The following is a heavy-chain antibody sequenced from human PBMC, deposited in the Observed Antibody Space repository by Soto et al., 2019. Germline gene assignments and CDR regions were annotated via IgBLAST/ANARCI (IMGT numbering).Heavy chain of an antibody. CDR2: IYWDDDQ. D-gene: IGHD3-22*01. V-gene: IGHV2-5*02. J-gene: IGHJ4*02. CDR1: GFSLSTSGVG. Sequence: QITLKESGPTVVKPTQTLTLTRTFSGFSLSTSGVGVGWIRQPPGKALEWLALIYWDDDQRYSPFLKSRLTITKDTSKNQVVLTMTNMDPVDTATYYCAHTLVDYYDSSGYYFFDYWGQGTLVTVSS. CDR3: AHTLVDYYDSSGYYFFDY.